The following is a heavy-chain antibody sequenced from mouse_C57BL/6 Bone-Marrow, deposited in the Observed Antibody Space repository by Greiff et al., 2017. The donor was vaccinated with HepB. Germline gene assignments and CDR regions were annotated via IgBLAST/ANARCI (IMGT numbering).Heavy chain of an antibody. CDR2: INPNYGTT. V-gene: IGHV1-39*01. D-gene: IGHD2-3*01. CDR1: GYSFTDYN. CDR3: ARKWLLRYYAMDY. J-gene: IGHJ4*01. Sequence: EVKLMESGPELVKPGASVKISCKASGYSFTDYNMNWVKQSNGKSLEWIGVINPNYGTTSYNQKFKGKATLTVDQSSSTAYMQLNSLTSEDSAVYYCARKWLLRYYAMDYWGQGTSVTVSS.